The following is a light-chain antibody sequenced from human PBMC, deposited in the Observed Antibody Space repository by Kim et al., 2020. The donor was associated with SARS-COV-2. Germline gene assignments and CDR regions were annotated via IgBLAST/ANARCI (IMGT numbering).Light chain of an antibody. Sequence: ASVGDRVTITCRASQDIANSLAWYQQKPGTVPKVLIYGASTLQSGVPSRFSGSGSGTEFTVTIGSLQTEDVATYYWQKYNSAPWTFGPGTKVDIK. J-gene: IGKJ1*01. V-gene: IGKV1-27*01. CDR1: QDIANS. CDR3: QKYNSAPWT. CDR2: GAS.